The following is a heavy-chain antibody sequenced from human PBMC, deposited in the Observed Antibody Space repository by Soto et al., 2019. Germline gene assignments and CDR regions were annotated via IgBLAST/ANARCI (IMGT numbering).Heavy chain of an antibody. CDR1: GFTFSSYA. J-gene: IGHJ4*02. Sequence: EVQLLESGGGLVRPGGSLRLSCAASGFTFSSYAMSWVRQAPGKGLEWVSTISGSDGRTYSTDSVKGRVTISRDNSRNTAYLQMNSLRVEDTAVYYCAKGVSQYTPLALFDYWGRGTLVPVSS. V-gene: IGHV3-23*01. CDR2: ISGSDGRT. CDR3: AKGVSQYTPLALFDY. D-gene: IGHD5-18*01.